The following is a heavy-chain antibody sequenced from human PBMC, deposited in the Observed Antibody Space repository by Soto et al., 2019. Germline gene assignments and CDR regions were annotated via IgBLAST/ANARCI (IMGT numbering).Heavy chain of an antibody. CDR2: IIPIFGTS. V-gene: IGHV1-69*13. CDR3: ARARRGMRDHVTSVGRAFDY. Sequence: SVNVSCKAPGGTFNNHAISWVRQAPGQGLEWMGEIIPIFGTSNYAQKFQGRVTITADVATRTVFMKLSSLRSDDAVIYYCARARRGMRDHVTSVGRAFDYWGQGTLVTVSS. D-gene: IGHD2-21*02. J-gene: IGHJ4*02. CDR1: GGTFNNHA.